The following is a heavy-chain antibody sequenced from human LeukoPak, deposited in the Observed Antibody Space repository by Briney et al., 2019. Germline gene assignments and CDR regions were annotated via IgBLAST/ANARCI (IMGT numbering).Heavy chain of an antibody. Sequence: PGGSLRLSCAASGFTFSSYAMSWVRQAPGKGLEWVSAISGSGGSTYYADSVKGRFTISRDNFKNTLYLQMNSLRAEDTAVYYCANPEYSSSFGYWGQGTLVTVSS. CDR2: ISGSGGST. CDR3: ANPEYSSSFGY. CDR1: GFTFSSYA. J-gene: IGHJ4*02. D-gene: IGHD6-13*01. V-gene: IGHV3-23*01.